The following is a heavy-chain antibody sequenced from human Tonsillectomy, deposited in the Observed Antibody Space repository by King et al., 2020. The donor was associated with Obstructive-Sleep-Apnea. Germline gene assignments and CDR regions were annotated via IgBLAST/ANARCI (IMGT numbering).Heavy chain of an antibody. CDR2: INPNSGDE. J-gene: IGHJ5*02. CDR1: GYTFTGYY. V-gene: IGHV1-2*02. D-gene: IGHD3-9*01. CDR3: ARGYYDLLTYDP. Sequence: QLVQSGAEVKKPGASVKVSCKASGYTFTGYYVHWVRQAPGQGLEWMGWINPNSGDEKYAQKFQGRVTLTRDSSINTAYMELSRLRSDDTAMYFCARGYYDLLTYDPWGQGTLVTVSA.